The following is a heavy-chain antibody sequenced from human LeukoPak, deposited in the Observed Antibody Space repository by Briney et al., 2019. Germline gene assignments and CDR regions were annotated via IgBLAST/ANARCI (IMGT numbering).Heavy chain of an antibody. CDR3: ARTAVAGTVGYFDY. D-gene: IGHD6-19*01. CDR1: GGSFSGYY. V-gene: IGHV4-34*01. J-gene: IGHJ4*02. Sequence: PPETLSLTCAVYGGSFSGYYWSWIRQPPGKGLEWIGEINHSGSTNYNPSLKSRVTISVDTSKNQFSLKLSSVTAADTAVYYCARTAVAGTVGYFDYWGQGTLVTVSS. CDR2: INHSGST.